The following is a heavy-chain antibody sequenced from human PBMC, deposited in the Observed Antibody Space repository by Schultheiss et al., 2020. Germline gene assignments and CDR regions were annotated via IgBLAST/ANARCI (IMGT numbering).Heavy chain of an antibody. V-gene: IGHV3-74*01. CDR3: VRDTSRAQDY. J-gene: IGHJ4*02. CDR1: GFTFSAYW. CDR2: INTDGTTT. Sequence: GGSLRLSCAASGFTFSAYWMHWVRQGPGKGLVWVSTINTDGTTTRYADSVRGRFTISRDNAKNTLSLQVNSLRAEDTALYYCVRDTSRAQDYWGQGSLVT. D-gene: IGHD1-26*01.